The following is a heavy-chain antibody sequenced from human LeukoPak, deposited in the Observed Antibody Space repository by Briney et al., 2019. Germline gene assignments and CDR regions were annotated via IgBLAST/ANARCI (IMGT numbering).Heavy chain of an antibody. CDR3: ARNYGGNDWYFDL. CDR1: GGSISNYY. J-gene: IGHJ2*01. D-gene: IGHD4-23*01. CDR2: IYTSGST. V-gene: IGHV4-4*07. Sequence: SETLSLTCTVSGGSISNYYWSWIRQPAGKGLEWIGRIYTSGSTNYNPSLKSRVTMSVDMSKYQFSLKLTSVTAADTAVYYCARNYGGNDWYFDLWGRGTLVTVSS.